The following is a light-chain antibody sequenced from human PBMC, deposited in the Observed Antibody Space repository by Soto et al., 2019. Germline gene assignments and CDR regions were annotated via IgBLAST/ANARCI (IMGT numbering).Light chain of an antibody. CDR2: DAS. CDR1: QTVSGW. J-gene: IGKJ1*01. V-gene: IGKV1-5*01. CDR3: QQYYSYPWT. Sequence: DIQMTQSPSTLSASVGERATISCRARQTVSGWLAWYQQRPGKPPKLLIYDASSLEGGVPSRFSGSGSGTEFTLTISSLQPEDFATYYCQQYYSYPWTFGQGTKVDIK.